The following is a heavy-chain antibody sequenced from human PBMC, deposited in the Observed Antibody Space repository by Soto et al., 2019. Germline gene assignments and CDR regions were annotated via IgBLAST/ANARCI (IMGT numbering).Heavy chain of an antibody. CDR2: ISGSGGST. D-gene: IGHD2-15*01. J-gene: IGHJ6*03. CDR3: AKGGEGYCSGTSCLYHMDA. V-gene: IGHV3-23*01. Sequence: GGSLRLSCAATGFIFSSYWMSWVRQAPGKGLEWVSAISGSGGSTYYADSVKGRFTISRDNSKNTLYLQMNSLRAEDTAVYYCAKGGEGYCSGTSCLYHMDAWGKGTTVTVSS. CDR1: GFIFSSYW.